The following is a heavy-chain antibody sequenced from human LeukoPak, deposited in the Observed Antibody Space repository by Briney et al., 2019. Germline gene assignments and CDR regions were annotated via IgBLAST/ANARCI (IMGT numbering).Heavy chain of an antibody. V-gene: IGHV3-23*01. J-gene: IGHJ4*02. CDR2: TSGSGGST. CDR1: GFTFSSYA. D-gene: IGHD6-13*01. CDR3: AKEMGSWYFEGITTFDY. Sequence: GGSLRLSCAASGFTFSSYAMSWVRQAPGKGLEWVSATSGSGGSTYYADSVKGRFTISRDNSKNTLYLQMNSLRAEDTAVYYCAKEMGSWYFEGITTFDYWGQGTLVTVSS.